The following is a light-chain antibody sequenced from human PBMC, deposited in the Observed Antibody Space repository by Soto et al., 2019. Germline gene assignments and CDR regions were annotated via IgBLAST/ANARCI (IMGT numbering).Light chain of an antibody. CDR3: QQRSNWPTT. V-gene: IGKV3-11*01. J-gene: IGKJ5*01. CDR2: DAS. Sequence: EIVLTQSPGTLSLSPGERATLSCRASQSVSSYLAWYQQKPGQAPRLLIYDASKRATGIPARFSGSGSGTDFTLKISSLEPEDFVVYYCQQRSNWPTTFGQGTRLENK. CDR1: QSVSSY.